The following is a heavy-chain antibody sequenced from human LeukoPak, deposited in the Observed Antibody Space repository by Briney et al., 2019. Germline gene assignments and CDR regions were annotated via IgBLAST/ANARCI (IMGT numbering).Heavy chain of an antibody. CDR1: GYTLTELS. CDR2: FDPEDGET. CDR3: ARVTRGYSGYVPAFDI. D-gene: IGHD5-12*01. Sequence: GASVKVSCKVSGYTLTELSMHWVRQAPGKGLEWMGGFDPEDGETIYAQKFQGRVTMTRDTSISTAYMELSRLRSDDTAVYYCARVTRGYSGYVPAFDIWGQGTMVTVSS. V-gene: IGHV1-24*01. J-gene: IGHJ3*02.